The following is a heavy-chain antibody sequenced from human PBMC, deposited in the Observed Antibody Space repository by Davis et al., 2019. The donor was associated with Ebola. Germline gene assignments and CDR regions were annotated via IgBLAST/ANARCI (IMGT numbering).Heavy chain of an antibody. CDR1: GGSISSSSYY. CDR2: IYYSGST. Sequence: GSLRPSCPVSGGSISSSSYYWGWIRQPPGKGLEWLGSIYYSGSTYYNPSLKSRVTISVHTSKNQFTLKLSSVTAADTAVYYCARDQVGYSYGSSGYYYYGMDVWGQGTTVTVSS. V-gene: IGHV4-39*02. J-gene: IGHJ6*02. CDR3: ARDQVGYSYGSSGYYYYGMDV. D-gene: IGHD5-18*01.